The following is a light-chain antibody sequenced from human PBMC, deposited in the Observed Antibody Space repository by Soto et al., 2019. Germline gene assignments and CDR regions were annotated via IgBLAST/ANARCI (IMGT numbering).Light chain of an antibody. CDR1: QYVSNK. CDR2: GAS. V-gene: IGKV3-15*01. CDR3: KQYKEWPPFT. J-gene: IGKJ5*01. Sequence: EIGMTQTPATLSVSPGETATLSFRASQYVSNKVAWYQQKPGQAPSLLILGASTRATGVPARFSGSGSGTEFTLSISSLQSEDFAVYYCKQYKEWPPFTFGQGTRLEIK.